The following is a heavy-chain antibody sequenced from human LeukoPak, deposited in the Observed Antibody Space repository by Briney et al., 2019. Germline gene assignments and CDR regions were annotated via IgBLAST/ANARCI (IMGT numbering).Heavy chain of an antibody. CDR1: GFTFDDYG. CDR3: ARKGGKYYGGLDY. CDR2: IDWNGGST. D-gene: IGHD4-23*01. V-gene: IGHV3-20*04. Sequence: PGGSLRLSCAASGFTFDDYGMSWVRHFSGKGLEWVSGIDWNGGSTVYADSVKGRFTISRGNAKNSLYLQMNNLRPEDTALYYCARKGGKYYGGLDYWGQGTLVTVSS. J-gene: IGHJ4*02.